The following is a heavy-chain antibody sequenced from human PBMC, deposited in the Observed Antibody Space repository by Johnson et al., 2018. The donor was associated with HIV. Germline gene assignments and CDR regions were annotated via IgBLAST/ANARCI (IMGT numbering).Heavy chain of an antibody. CDR2: INSDGSRT. V-gene: IGHV3-74*01. J-gene: IGHJ3*02. CDR1: GFTVSSYW. CDR3: ARDLGYLDAFDI. D-gene: IGHD1-26*01. Sequence: VQLVESGGGLVQPGGSLRLSCAASGFTVSSYWMHWVRQVAGKGLVWVARINSDGSRTNYADSVEGRFTISRDNFKNTLYLQMNSLRDEDSAVFYWARDLGYLDAFDIWGQGTMVTVSS.